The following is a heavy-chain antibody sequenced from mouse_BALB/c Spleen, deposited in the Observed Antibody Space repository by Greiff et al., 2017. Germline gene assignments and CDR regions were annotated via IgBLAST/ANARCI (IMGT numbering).Heavy chain of an antibody. CDR2: INPSTGYT. Sequence: VQLQQSGAELAKPGASVKMSCKASGYTFTSYWMHWVKQRPGQGLEWIGYINPSTGYTEYNQKFKDKATLTADKSSSTAYMQLSSLTSEDSAVYYCARRGTVDYYAMDYWGQGTSVTVSS. J-gene: IGHJ4*01. D-gene: IGHD1-1*01. V-gene: IGHV1-7*01. CDR1: GYTFTSYW. CDR3: ARRGTVDYYAMDY.